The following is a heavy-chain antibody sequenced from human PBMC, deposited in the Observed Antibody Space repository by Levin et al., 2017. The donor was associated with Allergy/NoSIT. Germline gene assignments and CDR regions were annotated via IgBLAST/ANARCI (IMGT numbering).Heavy chain of an antibody. Sequence: SETLSLTCAVYGESFGGYYWSWIRQSPGKGLEWIGEISHRGFTTYNPSLESRVTMSVDTSRNQFSVRLNSVTAADTAMYYCAVFSLRYGAFDIWGQGTMVTVSS. CDR2: ISHRGFT. V-gene: IGHV4-34*01. D-gene: IGHD4-17*01. CDR3: AVFSLRYGAFDI. J-gene: IGHJ3*02. CDR1: GESFGGYY.